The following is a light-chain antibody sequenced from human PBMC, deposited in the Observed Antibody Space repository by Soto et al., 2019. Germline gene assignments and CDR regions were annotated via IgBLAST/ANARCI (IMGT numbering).Light chain of an antibody. CDR3: QHYNSWPLT. Sequence: ETVMTQSPGTLSVSLGERDTLSCRASQSVGSDLAWYQQKPGQAPRLLIYHSSTRAPAIPARFSGSGSGTEFTLTISSLQSEDFAVYYCQHYNSWPLTFGGGTKVDIK. CDR2: HSS. J-gene: IGKJ4*01. CDR1: QSVGSD. V-gene: IGKV3-15*01.